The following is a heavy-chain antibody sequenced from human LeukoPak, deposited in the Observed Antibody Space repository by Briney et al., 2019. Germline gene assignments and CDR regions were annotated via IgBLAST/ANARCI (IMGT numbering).Heavy chain of an antibody. D-gene: IGHD3-9*01. CDR3: ARVPLRYFDWLLLGVSNYMDV. CDR2: ISAYNGNT. Sequence: GASVKVSCKASGYTFTSYGISWVRQAPGQGLEWMGWISAYNGNTNYAQKLQGRVTMTTDTSTSTAYMELRSLRSDDTAVYYCARVPLRYFDWLLLGVSNYMDVWGKGTTVTISS. J-gene: IGHJ6*03. V-gene: IGHV1-18*01. CDR1: GYTFTSYG.